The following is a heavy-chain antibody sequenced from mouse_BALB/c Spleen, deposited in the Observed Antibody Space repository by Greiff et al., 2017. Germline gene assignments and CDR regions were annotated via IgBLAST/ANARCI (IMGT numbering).Heavy chain of an antibody. Sequence: VKLQESGPSLVQPSQSLSITCTVSGFSLTSYGVHWVRQSPGKGLEWLGVIWRGGSTDYNAAFMSRLSITKDNSKSQVFFKMNSLQADDTAIYYCAKNPSYGNFPLDYWGQGTSVTVSS. CDR2: IWRGGST. V-gene: IGHV2-5-1*01. CDR1: GFSLTSYG. J-gene: IGHJ4*01. D-gene: IGHD2-10*02. CDR3: AKNPSYGNFPLDY.